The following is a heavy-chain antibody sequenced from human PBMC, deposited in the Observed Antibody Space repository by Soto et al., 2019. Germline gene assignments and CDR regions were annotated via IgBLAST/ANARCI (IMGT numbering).Heavy chain of an antibody. V-gene: IGHV5-51*01. Sequence: GESLKISCTASGYSFTNYWIGWVRQRPGKGLEWMGTIYPGDSDTRYSPSFQGQVTISADKSINTAYLQWSTLKASDTAMYFCARHCDCSTTSCYIDYWAQGSLVTVSS. D-gene: IGHD2-2*02. J-gene: IGHJ4*02. CDR1: GYSFTNYW. CDR3: ARHCDCSTTSCYIDY. CDR2: IYPGDSDT.